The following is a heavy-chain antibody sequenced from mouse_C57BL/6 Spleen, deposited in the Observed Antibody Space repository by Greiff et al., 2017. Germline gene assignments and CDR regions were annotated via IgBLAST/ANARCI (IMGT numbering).Heavy chain of an antibody. CDR3: ARDYGNWYFDV. CDR1: GYTFTDYY. D-gene: IGHD1-1*01. V-gene: IGHV1-26*01. CDR2: INPNNGGT. J-gene: IGHJ1*03. Sequence: EVQLQQSGPELVKPGASVKISCKASGYTFTDYYMNWVKQSHGKSLEWIGDINPNNGGTSYNQKFTGKATLTVDKSSSTAYMELRSLTSEDSAVYYCARDYGNWYFDVWGTGTTVTVSS.